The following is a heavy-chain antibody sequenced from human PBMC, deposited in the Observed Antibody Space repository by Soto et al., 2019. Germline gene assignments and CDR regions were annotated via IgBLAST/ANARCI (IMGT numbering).Heavy chain of an antibody. Sequence: QVQLQESGPGLVKPSETLSLTCTVSGGSISSYYWSWIRQPPGKGLEWIGYIYYSGSTNYNPSLKSRVTITVDTSKNHFSLKLSSVTAADTAVYYCARDRVVAATRWFDPWGQGTLVTVSS. CDR2: IYYSGST. J-gene: IGHJ5*02. D-gene: IGHD2-15*01. V-gene: IGHV4-59*08. CDR3: ARDRVVAATRWFDP. CDR1: GGSISSYY.